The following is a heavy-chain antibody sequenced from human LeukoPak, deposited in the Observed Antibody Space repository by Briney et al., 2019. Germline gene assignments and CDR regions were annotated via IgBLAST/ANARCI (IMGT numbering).Heavy chain of an antibody. D-gene: IGHD6-19*01. CDR2: MNPNSGNT. V-gene: IGHV1-8*01. Sequence: ASVTVSCKASGYTFTSYDINWVRQATGQGLEWMGWMNPNSGNTGYAQKFQGRVTMTRNTSISTAYMELSSVRSEDTAVYYCARVSSSGWSFYYYYYGMDVWGQGTTVTVSS. J-gene: IGHJ6*02. CDR1: GYTFTSYD. CDR3: ARVSSSGWSFYYYYYGMDV.